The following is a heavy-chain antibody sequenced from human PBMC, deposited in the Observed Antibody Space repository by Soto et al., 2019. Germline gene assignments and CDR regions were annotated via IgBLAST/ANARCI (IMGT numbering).Heavy chain of an antibody. J-gene: IGHJ5*02. CDR1: GFTFSSYT. V-gene: IGHV3-33*01. CDR3: AREGIGFDP. CDR2: IWYDGSSK. Sequence: QVQLVESGGGVVQPERSLRLSCAASGFTFSSYTMHWVRQAPGKGLEWVAVIWYDGSSKYYADSVKGRFIISRDNSKNTLYLQMNSLRAGDTAVYFCAREGIGFDPWGQGTLVTVSS.